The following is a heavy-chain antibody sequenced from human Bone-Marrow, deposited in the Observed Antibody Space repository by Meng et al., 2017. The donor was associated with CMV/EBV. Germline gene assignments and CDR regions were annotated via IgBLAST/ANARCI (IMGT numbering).Heavy chain of an antibody. D-gene: IGHD3-3*01. CDR1: GGSISSSSYY. CDR3: ARGRRRFLEWLANYGMDV. V-gene: IGHV4-39*01. J-gene: IGHJ6*02. CDR2: IYYSGST. Sequence: GSLRLSCTVSGGSISSSSYYWGWIRQPPGKGLEWIGSIYYSGSTYYNPSLKSRVTISVDTSKNQFSLKLSSVTAADTAVYYCARGRRRFLEWLANYGMDVWGQGTTVTVSS.